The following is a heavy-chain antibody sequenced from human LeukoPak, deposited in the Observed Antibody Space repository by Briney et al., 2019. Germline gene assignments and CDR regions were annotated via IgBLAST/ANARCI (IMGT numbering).Heavy chain of an antibody. CDR2: INHSGST. D-gene: IGHD2-21*01. Sequence: PSETLSLTCAVYGRSFSGYYWSWIRQPPGKGLEWIGEINHSGSTNYNPSLKSRVTISVDTSKNQFSLKLSSVTAADTAVYYCARLFTVEAFDIWGQGTMVTVSS. V-gene: IGHV4-34*01. J-gene: IGHJ3*02. CDR3: ARLFTVEAFDI. CDR1: GRSFSGYY.